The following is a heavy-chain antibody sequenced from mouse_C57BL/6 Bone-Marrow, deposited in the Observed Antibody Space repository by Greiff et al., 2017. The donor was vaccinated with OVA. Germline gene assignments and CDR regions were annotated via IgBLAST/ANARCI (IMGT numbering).Heavy chain of an antibody. CDR1: GYTFTSYT. J-gene: IGHJ4*01. CDR2: INPSSGYT. Sequence: VQVVESGAELARPGASVKMSCKASGYTFTSYTMHWVKQRPGQGLEWIGYINPSSGYTKYNQKFKDKATLTADKSSSTAYMQLSSLTSEDSAVYYCARILFYAMDYWGQGTSVTVSS. CDR3: ARILFYAMDY. V-gene: IGHV1-4*01.